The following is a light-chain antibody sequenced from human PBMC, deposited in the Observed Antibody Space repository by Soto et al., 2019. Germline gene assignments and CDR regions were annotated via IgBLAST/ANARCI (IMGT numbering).Light chain of an antibody. Sequence: QSVLTQPPSVSAAPGQKVTISCSGSSSNIGNNYVAWYQQVRGTAPKLLIYDNNKRPSGIPDRFSGSKSGTSATLGITGLQTGDEADYYCGTWDSSLSGVLFGGGTKLTVL. CDR1: SSNIGNNY. CDR2: DNN. V-gene: IGLV1-51*01. CDR3: GTWDSSLSGVL. J-gene: IGLJ3*02.